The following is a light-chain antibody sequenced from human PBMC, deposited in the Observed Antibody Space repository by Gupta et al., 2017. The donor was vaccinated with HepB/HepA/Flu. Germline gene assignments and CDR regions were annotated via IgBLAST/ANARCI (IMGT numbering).Light chain of an antibody. Sequence: SSVLTQPPSVSVAPGPTARITCGGNNIGSKSVHWYQQKPGQAPVLLIYYDSNRPSGMPERFSGSNSGNTATLTISRVEAGEEADYYCQVGDSSSDRVVFGGGTKLTVL. J-gene: IGLJ2*01. V-gene: IGLV3-21*04. CDR1: NIGSKS. CDR3: QVGDSSSDRVV. CDR2: YDS.